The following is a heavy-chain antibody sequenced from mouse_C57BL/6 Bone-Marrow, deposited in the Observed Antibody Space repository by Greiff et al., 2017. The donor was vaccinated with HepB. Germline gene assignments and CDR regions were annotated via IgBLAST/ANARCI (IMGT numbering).Heavy chain of an antibody. Sequence: EVMLVESGGGLVQPGGSMKLSCVASGFTFSNYWMNWVRQSPEKGLEWVAQIRLKSDNYATHYAESVKGRFTISRDDSKSSVYLQMNNLRAEDTGIYYCTRGSYYYGDYWGQGTTLTVSS. V-gene: IGHV6-3*01. CDR1: GFTFSNYW. CDR3: TRGSYYYGDY. J-gene: IGHJ2*01. D-gene: IGHD1-1*01. CDR2: IRLKSDNYAT.